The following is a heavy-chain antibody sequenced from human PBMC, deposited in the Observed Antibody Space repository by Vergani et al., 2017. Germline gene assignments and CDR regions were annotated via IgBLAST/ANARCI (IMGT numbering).Heavy chain of an antibody. D-gene: IGHD6-13*01. CDR3: ATDIAADHDAFDI. J-gene: IGHJ3*02. CDR2: IKSKTDGGTT. CDR1: GFTFSNAW. V-gene: IGHV3-15*01. Sequence: EVQLVESGGGLVKPGGSLRLSCAASGFTFSNAWMSWVRQAPGKGLEWVGRIKSKTDGGTTDYAAPVKGRFTISRDDSKNTLYLQMNSLKTEDTAVYYCATDIAADHDAFDIWGQGTMVTVSS.